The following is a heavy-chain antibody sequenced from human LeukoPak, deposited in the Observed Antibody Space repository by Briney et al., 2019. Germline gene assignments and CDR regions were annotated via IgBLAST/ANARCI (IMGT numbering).Heavy chain of an antibody. Sequence: GGSLRLSCAASGLTVTSNYMTWVRQAPGKGLEWVSVLYSDGSTYYADSVKGRFTFSRDNSNNKLYPQMNSLRAEDTAVYYCAKVGSSWPSFDYWGQGTLVTVSS. D-gene: IGHD6-13*01. CDR3: AKVGSSWPSFDY. V-gene: IGHV3-53*01. CDR1: GLTVTSNY. J-gene: IGHJ4*02. CDR2: LYSDGST.